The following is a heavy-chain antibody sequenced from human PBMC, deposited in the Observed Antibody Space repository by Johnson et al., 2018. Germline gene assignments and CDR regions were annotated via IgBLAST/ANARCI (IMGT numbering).Heavy chain of an antibody. J-gene: IGHJ1*01. CDR1: GFTFSTYA. CDR3: ARDTSGYNYEYFQH. Sequence: VQLVQSGGGLVQPGGSLRLSCAASGFTFSTYAMHWVRQAPGKGLEYVSTISRHGASTYYGNAGKGRFTISRDNSKNTLYLHMGSLSAEDIAVYYWARDTSGYNYEYFQHWGQVTLVTVSS. D-gene: IGHD3-22*01. CDR2: ISRHGAST. V-gene: IGHV3-64*01.